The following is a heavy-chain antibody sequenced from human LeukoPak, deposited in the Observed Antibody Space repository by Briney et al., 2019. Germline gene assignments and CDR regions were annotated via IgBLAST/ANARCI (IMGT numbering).Heavy chain of an antibody. CDR3: ARGGRWLQSYNWFDP. CDR1: GGSISSITYY. V-gene: IGHV4-39*07. CDR2: IYYSGST. Sequence: PSETLSLTCSVSGGSISSITYYWVWIRQPPGKGPEWIGNIYYSGSTYYNPSLKSRVTISVDTSKNQFSLKLSSVTAADTAVYYCARGGRWLQSYNWFDPWGQGTLVTVSS. D-gene: IGHD5-24*01. J-gene: IGHJ5*02.